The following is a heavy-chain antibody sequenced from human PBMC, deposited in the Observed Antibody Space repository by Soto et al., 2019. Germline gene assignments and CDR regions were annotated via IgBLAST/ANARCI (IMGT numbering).Heavy chain of an antibody. CDR1: GGSISSSSYY. CDR3: ARHAQHQYQLSLHYFDY. CDR2: IYYSGST. J-gene: IGHJ4*02. D-gene: IGHD2-2*01. Sequence: SETLSLTCTVSGGSISSSSYYWGWIRQPPGKGLEWIGSIYYSGSTYYNPSLKSRVTISVDTSKNQFSLKLSSVTAADTAVYYCARHAQHQYQLSLHYFDYWGQGTLVTVSS. V-gene: IGHV4-39*01.